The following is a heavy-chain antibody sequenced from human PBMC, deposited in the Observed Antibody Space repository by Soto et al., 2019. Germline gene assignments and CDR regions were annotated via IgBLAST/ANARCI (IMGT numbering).Heavy chain of an antibody. D-gene: IGHD2-8*02. Sequence: LQLQESGPGVVEPSETLSLACSVSGGSIRSNDYFWGWVRQPPVKGLEMIAGSYSNGGTYDSPSLKGLATVSIDTSKNQFFLPVRSVTAADTAVYYCASFLVGATARNDFDSWGQGTLVTISS. J-gene: IGHJ4*02. CDR2: SYSNGGT. CDR1: GGSIRSNDYF. V-gene: IGHV4-39*01. CDR3: ASFLVGATARNDFDS.